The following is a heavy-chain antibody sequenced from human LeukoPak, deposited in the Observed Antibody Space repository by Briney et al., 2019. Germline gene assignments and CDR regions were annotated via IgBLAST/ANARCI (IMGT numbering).Heavy chain of an antibody. J-gene: IGHJ3*01. CDR1: GFTVSSNY. Sequence: GGSLRLSCAASGFTVSSNYMSWVRQAPGKGLEWVAVISYDGKKNNYAGSVKGRITISRGNSENTLFLQMNSLKTEDTAVYYCAKALRGELSFYDAFDVWGQGTMVTVSS. CDR2: ISYDGKKN. D-gene: IGHD3-16*01. V-gene: IGHV3-30*18. CDR3: AKALRGELSFYDAFDV.